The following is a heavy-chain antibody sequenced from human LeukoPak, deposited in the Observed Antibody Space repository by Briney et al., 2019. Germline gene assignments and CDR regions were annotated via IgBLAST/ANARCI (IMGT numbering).Heavy chain of an antibody. Sequence: PGGSLRLSCAASGFTFSSYGMHWVRQAPGKGLEWVAVIWYDGSDKYYADSVKGRFTISRDNAKNSLYLQMNSLRDEDTAVYYCARENSKDGDYVDYWGQGTLVTVSS. D-gene: IGHD2-8*01. CDR3: ARENSKDGDYVDY. J-gene: IGHJ4*02. CDR2: IWYDGSDK. V-gene: IGHV3-33*01. CDR1: GFTFSSYG.